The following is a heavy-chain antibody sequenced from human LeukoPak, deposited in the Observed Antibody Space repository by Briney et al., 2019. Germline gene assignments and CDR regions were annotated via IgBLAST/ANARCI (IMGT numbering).Heavy chain of an antibody. J-gene: IGHJ4*02. CDR1: GYTFTGYY. CDR2: INPNSGGT. D-gene: IGHD6-19*01. V-gene: IGHV1-2*02. Sequence: GASVKVSCKSSGYTFTGYYIRWVRQAPGQGLEWMGCINPNSGGTNYARKFQGRVTMTRDTSISTAYMELSRLRSDDTAVYYCARGSIAVAGTREYYFDYWGQGTLVTVSS. CDR3: ARGSIAVAGTREYYFDY.